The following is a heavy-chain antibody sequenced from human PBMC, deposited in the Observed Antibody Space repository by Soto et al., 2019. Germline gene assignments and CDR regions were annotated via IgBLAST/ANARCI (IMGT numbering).Heavy chain of an antibody. D-gene: IGHD6-19*01. Sequence: SETLSLSCAVSGGFTSSGGNSWSWIRQPPEKGLEWIGYIYHSGSTYYIPSLKSRVTISVDRSKNQFSLKLSSVSAADAAVYYCARRAVAGNDGMDVWGQGTTVTVSS. CDR2: IYHSGST. J-gene: IGHJ6*02. CDR1: GGFTSSGGNS. CDR3: ARRAVAGNDGMDV. V-gene: IGHV4-30-2*01.